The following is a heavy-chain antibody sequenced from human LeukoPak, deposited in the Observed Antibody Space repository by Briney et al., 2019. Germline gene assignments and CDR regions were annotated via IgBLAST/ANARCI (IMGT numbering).Heavy chain of an antibody. CDR3: ALGLSSLSYYYYYMDV. CDR2: IIPIFGTA. CDR1: GYTFTSYG. V-gene: IGHV1-69*01. Sequence: GASVKVSCKASGYTFTSYGISWVRQAPGQGLEWMGGIIPIFGTANYAQKFQGRVTITADESTSTAYMELSSLRSEDTAVYYCALGLSSLSYYYYYMDVWGKGTTVTVSS. D-gene: IGHD6-13*01. J-gene: IGHJ6*03.